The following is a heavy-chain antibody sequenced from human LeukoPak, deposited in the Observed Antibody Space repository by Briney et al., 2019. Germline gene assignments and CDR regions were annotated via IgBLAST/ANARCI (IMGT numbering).Heavy chain of an antibody. J-gene: IGHJ4*02. V-gene: IGHV1-2*06. CDR2: INPHSGGT. CDR1: GYTFSGYY. CDR3: ARGLQRDDY. Sequence: ASVKVSCKTSGYTFSGYYIHWVRQAPGQGLEWMGHINPHSGGTNSAQKFQGRVTMTRDTSISTAYMELSSLRSEDTAVYYCARGLQRDDYWGQGTLVTVSS. D-gene: IGHD5-24*01.